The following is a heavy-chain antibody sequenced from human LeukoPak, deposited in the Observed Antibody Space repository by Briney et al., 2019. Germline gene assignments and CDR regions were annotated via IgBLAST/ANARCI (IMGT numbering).Heavy chain of an antibody. J-gene: IGHJ3*02. D-gene: IGHD3-10*01. CDR2: ISGSSSTI. Sequence: GGSLRLSCAASGFTFSSYGMNWVRQAPGKGLEWVSYISGSSSTIYYADSVKGRFTISRDNAKNSLYLQMNSLRAEDTAVYYCARSRGLTMVRGVIITVGVDAFDIWGQGTMVTVSS. V-gene: IGHV3-48*01. CDR3: ARSRGLTMVRGVIITVGVDAFDI. CDR1: GFTFSSYG.